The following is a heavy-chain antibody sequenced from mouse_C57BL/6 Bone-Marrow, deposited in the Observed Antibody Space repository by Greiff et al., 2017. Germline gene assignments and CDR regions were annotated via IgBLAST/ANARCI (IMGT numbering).Heavy chain of an antibody. D-gene: IGHD2-1*01. Sequence: VQLQPSWAELVRPGASVKLSCTASGFNIKDDYMHWVKQRPEQGLEWIGWIDPENGDTEYASKFQGKATITADTSSNTAYLQLSSLTSEDTAVYYCTTLAIYYGNYYYAMDYWGQGTSVTVSS. CDR2: IDPENGDT. CDR3: TTLAIYYGNYYYAMDY. J-gene: IGHJ4*01. CDR1: GFNIKDDY. V-gene: IGHV14-4*01.